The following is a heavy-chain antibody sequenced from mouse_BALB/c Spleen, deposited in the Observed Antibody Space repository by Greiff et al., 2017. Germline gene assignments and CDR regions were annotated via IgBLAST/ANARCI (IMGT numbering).Heavy chain of an antibody. CDR2: ISSGGST. D-gene: IGHD2-3*01. CDR1: GFTFSSYA. V-gene: IGHV5-6-5*01. J-gene: IGHJ2*01. CDR3: ARDDGYFFDY. Sequence: DVKLVESGGGLVKPGGSLKLSCAASGFTFSSYAMSWVRQTPEKRLEWVASISSGGSTYYPDSVKGRFTISRDNARNILYLQMSSLRSEDTAMYYCARDDGYFFDYWGQGTTLTVSS.